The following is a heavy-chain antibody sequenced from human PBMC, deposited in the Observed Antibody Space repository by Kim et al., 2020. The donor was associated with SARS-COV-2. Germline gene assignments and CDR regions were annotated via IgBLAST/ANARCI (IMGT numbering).Heavy chain of an antibody. CDR3: ARGLIAARPFTDWFDP. J-gene: IGHJ5*02. CDR2: ISSSSSYT. Sequence: GGSLRLSCAASGFTFSDYYMSWIRQAPGKGLEWVSYISSSSSYTNYADSVKGRFTISRDNAKNSLYLQMNSLRAEDTAVYYCARGLIAARPFTDWFDPWGQGTLVTVSS. CDR1: GFTFSDYY. V-gene: IGHV3-11*06. D-gene: IGHD6-6*01.